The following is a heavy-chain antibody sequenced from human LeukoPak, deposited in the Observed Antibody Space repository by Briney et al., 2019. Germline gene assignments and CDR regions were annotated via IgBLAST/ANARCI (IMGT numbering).Heavy chain of an antibody. CDR3: ARGGRGTTYYDFWSGPLDYMDV. CDR1: GFTFSSYS. J-gene: IGHJ6*03. CDR2: ISSSSSTI. V-gene: IGHV3-48*04. Sequence: PGGSLRLSCAASGFTFSSYSMNWVRQAPGKGLEWVSYISSSSSTIYYADSVKGRFTISRDNAKNSLYLQMNSLRAGDTAVYYCARGGRGTTYYDFWSGPLDYMDVWGKGTTVTVSS. D-gene: IGHD3-3*01.